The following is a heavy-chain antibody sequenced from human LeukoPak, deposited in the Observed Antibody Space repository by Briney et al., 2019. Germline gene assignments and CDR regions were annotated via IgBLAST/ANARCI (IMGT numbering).Heavy chain of an antibody. J-gene: IGHJ4*02. D-gene: IGHD3-16*01. CDR1: GYPFTSYD. CDR3: ARDEVQGAITPGGY. CDR2: ISAYNGNT. V-gene: IGHV1-18*01. Sequence: ASVKVSCKASGYPFTSYDINWVRQATGQGLEWMGWISAYNGNTNYAQKLQGRVTMSTDTSTSTAYMELRSLRSDDTAVYYCARDEVQGAITPGGYWGQGTLVTVSS.